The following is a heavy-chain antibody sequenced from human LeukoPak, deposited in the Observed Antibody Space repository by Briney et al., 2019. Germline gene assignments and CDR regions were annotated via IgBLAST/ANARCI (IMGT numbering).Heavy chain of an antibody. V-gene: IGHV1-2*02. J-gene: IGHJ4*02. CDR2: INPNSGGT. D-gene: IGHD6-6*01. CDR1: GYTFTGYY. CDR3: ARKYSSSSAMGY. Sequence: GASVKVSCKASGYTFTGYYVHWVRQAPGQGLEWMGWINPNSGGTNYAQKFQGRVTMTRDTSISTAYMELSRLRSDDTAVYYCARKYSSSSAMGYWGQGTLVTVSS.